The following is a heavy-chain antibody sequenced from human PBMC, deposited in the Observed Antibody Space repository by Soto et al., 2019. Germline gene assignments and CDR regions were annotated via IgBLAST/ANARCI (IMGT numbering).Heavy chain of an antibody. D-gene: IGHD2-21*02. CDR1: GFTFSSYA. CDR2: ISGSGGRT. CDR3: AKVWDHIVVVTALDY. Sequence: EVQLLESGGGLVQPGGSLRLSCAASGFTFSSYAMSWVRQAPGKGLEWVSVISGSGGRTYHADSVKGRFTISRDNSKNTVYLQMNSLRAEDTAVYYCAKVWDHIVVVTALDYWGQGTLVTVSS. J-gene: IGHJ4*02. V-gene: IGHV3-23*01.